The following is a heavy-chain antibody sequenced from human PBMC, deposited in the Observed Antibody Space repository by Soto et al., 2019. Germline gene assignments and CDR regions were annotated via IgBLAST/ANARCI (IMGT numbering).Heavy chain of an antibody. Sequence: GASVKVSCKASGGTFSSYAISWVRQAPGQGLEWMGGIIPIFGTANYAQKFQGRVTITADESTSTAYMELSSLRSEDTAVYYCASLAVDTAMVTLDYWGQGTLVTVSS. V-gene: IGHV1-69*13. D-gene: IGHD5-18*01. CDR2: IIPIFGTA. J-gene: IGHJ4*02. CDR1: GGTFSSYA. CDR3: ASLAVDTAMVTLDY.